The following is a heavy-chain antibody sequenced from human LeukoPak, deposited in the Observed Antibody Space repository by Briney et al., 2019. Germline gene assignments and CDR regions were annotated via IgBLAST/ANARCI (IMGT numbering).Heavy chain of an antibody. D-gene: IGHD1-26*01. Sequence: SETLSLTCTVSGGSVNDYYWNWIRQPAGKGLEWIGRINTSGSTSCNPSLKSRVTMSVDTSTNQFSLKLTSVTAADTAVYYCARDGTPRSYDHWGQGTLVTVSS. CDR3: ARDGTPRSYDH. CDR2: INTSGST. V-gene: IGHV4-4*07. CDR1: GGSVNDYY. J-gene: IGHJ4*02.